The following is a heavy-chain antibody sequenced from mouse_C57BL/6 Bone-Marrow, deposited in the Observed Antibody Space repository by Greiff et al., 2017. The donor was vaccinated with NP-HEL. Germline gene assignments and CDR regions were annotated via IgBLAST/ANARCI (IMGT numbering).Heavy chain of an antibody. CDR1: GYAFTNYL. D-gene: IGHD2-4*01. V-gene: IGHV1-54*01. J-gene: IGHJ3*01. CDR3: ARGGIYYDYAWFAY. Sequence: QVQLQQSGAELVRPGTSVKVSCKASGYAFTNYLIEWVKQRPGQGLEWIGVINPGSGGTKYNEKFKGKATLTADKSTSNAYMQLRRLTSEDSAVYFCARGGIYYDYAWFAYWGQGTLVTVSA. CDR2: INPGSGGT.